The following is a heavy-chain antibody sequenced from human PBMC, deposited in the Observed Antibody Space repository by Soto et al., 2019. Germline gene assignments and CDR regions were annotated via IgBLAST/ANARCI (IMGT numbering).Heavy chain of an antibody. Sequence: QVQLVESGGGVVQPGRSLRLSCAASGFTFSSYCMHWVRQAPGKGLEWVAGISYDGSNKYSADSVKGRFTISRDNSKNTLYLQMNSLMAEDTAVYYCAKLTIASCRPPNWFDPWGQGTLVTVSS. CDR1: GFTFSSYC. V-gene: IGHV3-30*18. CDR2: ISYDGSNK. J-gene: IGHJ5*02. D-gene: IGHD4-4*01. CDR3: AKLTIASCRPPNWFDP.